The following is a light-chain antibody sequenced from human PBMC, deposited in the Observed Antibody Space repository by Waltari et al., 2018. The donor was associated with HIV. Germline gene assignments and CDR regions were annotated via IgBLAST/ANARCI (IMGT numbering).Light chain of an antibody. J-gene: IGKJ2*01. Sequence: EIVMTQSPLSLPVTPGEPASISCRSSQSLVYSNGYNYLDWYLQKPGTSPRLLFYLASIRASGGPDRFSGSGSGTEFTLKISRVEPEDVGVYFCMQPLDTPFTFGQGTKLEIK. CDR3: MQPLDTPFT. V-gene: IGKV2-28*01. CDR1: QSLVYSNGYNY. CDR2: LAS.